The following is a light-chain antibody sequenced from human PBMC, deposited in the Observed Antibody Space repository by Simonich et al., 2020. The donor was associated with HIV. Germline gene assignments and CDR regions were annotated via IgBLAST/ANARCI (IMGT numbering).Light chain of an antibody. CDR1: QSVLYSSNNRNY. Sequence: DIVMTQSPDSLAVSLGERATINCKSSQSVLYSSNNRNYLAWYQQKPGQPPKLLIYCTSTRESGVPDRFSGSGSGTDFTLTISSLQAEDVAVYYCKQYYSTSYTFGQGTKLEIK. CDR2: CTS. V-gene: IGKV4-1*01. CDR3: KQYYSTSYT. J-gene: IGKJ2*01.